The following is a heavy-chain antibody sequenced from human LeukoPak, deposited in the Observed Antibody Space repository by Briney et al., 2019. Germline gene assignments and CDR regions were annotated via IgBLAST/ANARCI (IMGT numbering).Heavy chain of an antibody. CDR2: IYYSGSN. D-gene: IGHD5-18*01. CDR1: GGSLSSSSYY. CDR3: ARLGYSYGYGKFDP. J-gene: IGHJ5*02. V-gene: IGHV4-39*01. Sequence: PSETLSLTRTVSGGSLSSSSYYWGWLRQPPGEGLEWIGCIYYSGSNYYHPSLKSRVTISVDTSKNQFSLKLSSVTAADTAVYDCARLGYSYGYGKFDPWGQGTLVTVSS.